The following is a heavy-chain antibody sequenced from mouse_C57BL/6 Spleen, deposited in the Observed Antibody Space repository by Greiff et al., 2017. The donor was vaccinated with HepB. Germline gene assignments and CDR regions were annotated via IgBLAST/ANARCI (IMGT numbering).Heavy chain of an antibody. J-gene: IGHJ1*03. V-gene: IGHV5-16*01. Sequence: EVKLQESEGGLVQPGRSMKLSCTASGFTFSDYYMAWVRQVPEKGLEWVANINYDGSSTYYLDSLKSRFIISRDNAKNILYLQMSSLKSEDTATYYCARDQVYYYGSSYWYFDVWGTGTTVTVSS. D-gene: IGHD1-1*01. CDR1: GFTFSDYY. CDR3: ARDQVYYYGSSYWYFDV. CDR2: INYDGSST.